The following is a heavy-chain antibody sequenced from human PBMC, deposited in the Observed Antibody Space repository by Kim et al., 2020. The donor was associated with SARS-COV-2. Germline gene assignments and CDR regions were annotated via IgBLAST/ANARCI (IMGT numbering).Heavy chain of an antibody. Sequence: SGPTLVNPTQTVTLTCNFSGFSLSTSGVGVGWIRQPPGKALEWLALVYWDGDKRYSPSLQNRLTIIGDTSKNQVVLTMTNMDPVDTATYYCAHRDWNSSQGQCDPWGQGTLVPVSS. CDR1: GFSLSTSGVG. CDR3: AHRDWNSSQGQCDP. D-gene: IGHD1-7*01. V-gene: IGHV2-5*02. J-gene: IGHJ5*02. CDR2: VYWDGDK.